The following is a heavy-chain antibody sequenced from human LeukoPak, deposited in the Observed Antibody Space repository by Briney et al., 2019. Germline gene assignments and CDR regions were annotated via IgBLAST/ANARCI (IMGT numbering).Heavy chain of an antibody. CDR3: ARTAANDAFDI. CDR2: IYSGGST. J-gene: IGHJ3*02. D-gene: IGHD2-15*01. V-gene: IGHV3-66*01. CDR1: GFTVSSKY. Sequence: GGSLRLSCAASGFTVSSKYMSWVRQAPGKGLEWVSVIYSGGSTYYTDSVKGSFTVSRDNSKNTLYLQMNSLRAEDTAVYYCARTAANDAFDIWGQGTLVTVSS.